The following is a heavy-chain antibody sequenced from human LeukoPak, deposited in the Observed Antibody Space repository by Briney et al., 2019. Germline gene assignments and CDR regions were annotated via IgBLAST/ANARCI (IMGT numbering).Heavy chain of an antibody. J-gene: IGHJ4*02. CDR1: GGSISSGDYY. CDR3: ARVGAHDFWSGYYRPFDY. D-gene: IGHD3-3*01. V-gene: IGHV4-30-4*08. Sequence: PSQTPSLTCTVSGGSISSGDYYWSWIRQPPGKGLEWIGYIYYSGSTYYNPSLKSRVTISVDTSKNQFSLKLSSVTAADTAVYYCARVGAHDFWSGYYRPFDYWGQGTLVTVSS. CDR2: IYYSGST.